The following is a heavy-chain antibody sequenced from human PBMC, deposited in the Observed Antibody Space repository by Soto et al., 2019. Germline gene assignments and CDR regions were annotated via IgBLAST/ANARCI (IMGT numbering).Heavy chain of an antibody. J-gene: IGHJ5*02. CDR3: ARVIFGSSWYRWWFDP. CDR1: GGTFSSYA. D-gene: IGHD6-13*01. CDR2: IIPIFGTA. V-gene: IGHV1-69*13. Sequence: ASVKVSCKASGGTFSSYAISWVRQAPGQGLEWMGGIIPIFGTANYAQKFQGRVTITADESTRTAYMELSSLRSEETAVYYWARVIFGSSWYRWWFDPWGQGTLVTVSS.